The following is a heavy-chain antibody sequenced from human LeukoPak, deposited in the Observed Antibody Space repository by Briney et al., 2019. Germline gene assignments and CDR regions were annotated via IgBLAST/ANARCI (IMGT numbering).Heavy chain of an antibody. Sequence: SVKVSCKASGGTFSSYAISWVRQAPGQGLEGMGGIIPIFGTANYAQKFQGRVTITTDESTSTAHMELSSLRSEDTAVYYCARQDTAMVTADDWGQGTLVTVSS. CDR3: ARQDTAMVTADD. J-gene: IGHJ4*02. CDR2: IIPIFGTA. CDR1: GGTFSSYA. V-gene: IGHV1-69*05. D-gene: IGHD5-18*01.